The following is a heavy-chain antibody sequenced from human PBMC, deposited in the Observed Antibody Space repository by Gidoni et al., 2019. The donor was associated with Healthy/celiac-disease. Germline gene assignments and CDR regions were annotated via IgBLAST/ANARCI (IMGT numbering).Heavy chain of an antibody. CDR3: AKDGRIAVADTYWYFDL. J-gene: IGHJ2*01. CDR1: GFTFSSYA. D-gene: IGHD6-19*01. Sequence: EVQLVESGGGLVQPGGSLRLSCAASGFTFSSYAMSWVRQAPGKGLEWVSAISGSGGSPYYADSVKGRFTISRDNSKNTLYLQMNSLRAEDTAVYYCAKDGRIAVADTYWYFDLWGRGTLVTVSS. CDR2: ISGSGGSP. V-gene: IGHV3-23*04.